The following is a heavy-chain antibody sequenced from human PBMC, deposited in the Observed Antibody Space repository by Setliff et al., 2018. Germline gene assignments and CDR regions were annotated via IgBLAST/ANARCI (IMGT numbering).Heavy chain of an antibody. V-gene: IGHV3-48*03. CDR1: GFTFSNYE. D-gene: IGHD4-17*01. J-gene: IGHJ4*02. CDR2: ISNSGGVK. Sequence: SGGSLRLSCAASGFTFSNYEMNWVRQAPGKGLEWVSYISNSGGVKYYTDSVKGRFTFSRDNAKNSLYLQMNSLRAEDTAVYYCARLRKDYGDYYYFDYWGQGTLVTSPQ. CDR3: ARLRKDYGDYYYFDY.